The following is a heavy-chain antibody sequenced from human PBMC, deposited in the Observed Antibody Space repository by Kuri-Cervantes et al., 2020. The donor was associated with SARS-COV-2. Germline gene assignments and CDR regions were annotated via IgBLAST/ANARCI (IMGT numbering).Heavy chain of an antibody. CDR1: GFTFSSYA. Sequence: GESLKISCAASGFTFSSYAMSWVRQAPGKGLEWVSAISGSGGSTYYADSVKGRFTISRDNAKNSLYLQMNSLRAEDTALYYCAKAAVTTLDTSHFDLWGRGTLVTVSS. CDR2: ISGSGGST. V-gene: IGHV3-23*01. CDR3: AKAAVTTLDTSHFDL. D-gene: IGHD4-17*01. J-gene: IGHJ2*01.